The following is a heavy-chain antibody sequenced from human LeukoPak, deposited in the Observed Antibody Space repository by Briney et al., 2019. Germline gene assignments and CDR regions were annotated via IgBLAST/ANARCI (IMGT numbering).Heavy chain of an antibody. Sequence: GGSLRLSCAASGFTFSSYAMHWVRQAPGKGLEYVSAISSNGVSTYYADSVKGRFTISRDNSKNTLYLQMSSLRAEDTAVYYCVRLSMVRGAPYYYYGVDVWGQGTTVTVSS. D-gene: IGHD3-10*01. J-gene: IGHJ6*02. CDR3: VRLSMVRGAPYYYYGVDV. CDR1: GFTFSSYA. V-gene: IGHV3-64D*06. CDR2: ISSNGVST.